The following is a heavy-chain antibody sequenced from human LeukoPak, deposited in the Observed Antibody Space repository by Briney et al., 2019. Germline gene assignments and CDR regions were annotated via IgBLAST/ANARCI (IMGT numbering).Heavy chain of an antibody. CDR3: ASFRGIHYDFWSGLYNWFDP. J-gene: IGHJ5*02. Sequence: SVKVSCKTSGGTFSSYAISWVRQAPGQGLEWMGGIIPIFGTANYAQKFQGRVTITADKSTSTAYMELSSLRSEDTAVYYCASFRGIHYDFWSGLYNWFDPWGQGTLVTVSS. CDR1: GGTFSSYA. D-gene: IGHD3-3*01. V-gene: IGHV1-69*06. CDR2: IIPIFGTA.